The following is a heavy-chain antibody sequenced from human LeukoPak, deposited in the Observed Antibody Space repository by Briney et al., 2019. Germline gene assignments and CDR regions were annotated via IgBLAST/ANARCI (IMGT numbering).Heavy chain of an antibody. CDR2: IYSGGRT. Sequence: GGSLRLSCAASGFTVSRNYMSWVRQAPGKGLEWVSVIYSGGRTYYADSVKGRFTISRDNSKNTLYLQMNSLRAEDTAVYYCARAGPSSSWHQFDYWGQGTLVTVSS. CDR1: GFTVSRNY. V-gene: IGHV3-66*01. J-gene: IGHJ4*02. D-gene: IGHD6-13*01. CDR3: ARAGPSSSWHQFDY.